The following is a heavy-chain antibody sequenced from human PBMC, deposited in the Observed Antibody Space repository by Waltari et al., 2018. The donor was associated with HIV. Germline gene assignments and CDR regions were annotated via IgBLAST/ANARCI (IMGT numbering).Heavy chain of an antibody. CDR2: SSGSGGNK. D-gene: IGHD6-13*01. Sequence: EVQLLESGGGLVQTGGSLRLSCAASGFTFSNYGMNWVRQAPGKGLGGVSASSGSGGNKYYADSLKGRFTISRDNSKNTLYLQMKSLRAEDTAVYFCVKEHQYSHTWYSYYGMDVWGQGTTVTVSS. CDR3: VKEHQYSHTWYSYYGMDV. CDR1: GFTFSNYG. J-gene: IGHJ6*02. V-gene: IGHV3-23*01.